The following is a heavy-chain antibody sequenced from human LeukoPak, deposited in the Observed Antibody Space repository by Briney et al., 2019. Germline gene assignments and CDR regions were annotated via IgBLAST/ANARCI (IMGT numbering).Heavy chain of an antibody. J-gene: IGHJ6*03. V-gene: IGHV3-21*01. D-gene: IGHD1-14*01. CDR1: RFTFSSYS. CDR2: ISSSSSYI. Sequence: PGXSLRXSCAASRFTFSSYSMNWVRQAPGKGLEWVSSISSSSSYIYYADSVKGRFSISRDNAKKSLYLQMNSLRAEDTGVYYCARVXPWFNPDYYYYYMDVWGKGTTVTVSS. CDR3: ARVXPWFNPDYYYYYMDV.